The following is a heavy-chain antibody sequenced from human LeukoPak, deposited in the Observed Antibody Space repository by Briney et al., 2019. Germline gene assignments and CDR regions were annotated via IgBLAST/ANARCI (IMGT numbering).Heavy chain of an antibody. Sequence: SETLSLTCTVSGASFNSDVQYWNWIRQSPGKGLEWIGSIHPSGMLYNNPSLESRVTMSRDTSKNQFSLNLNSVTAADTAVYFCTRGLGSRKLGYWGQGILVTVSS. CDR2: IHPSGML. CDR3: TRGLGSRKLGY. D-gene: IGHD2-2*01. J-gene: IGHJ4*02. CDR1: GASFNSDVQY. V-gene: IGHV4-31*03.